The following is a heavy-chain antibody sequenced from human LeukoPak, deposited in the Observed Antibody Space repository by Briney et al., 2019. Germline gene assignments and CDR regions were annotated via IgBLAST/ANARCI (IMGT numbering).Heavy chain of an antibody. D-gene: IGHD5-24*01. Sequence: PGGSLRLSCAASGFSFDDYAMHWVRQAPGKGLEWVAGINWNSGSVGYGDSVKGRFTISRDNAKNSLYLQMNSLRAEDTAVYYCARCQVAAASHYYGMDVWGQGTTVTVSS. J-gene: IGHJ6*02. CDR2: INWNSGSV. V-gene: IGHV3-9*01. CDR1: GFSFDDYA. CDR3: ARCQVAAASHYYGMDV.